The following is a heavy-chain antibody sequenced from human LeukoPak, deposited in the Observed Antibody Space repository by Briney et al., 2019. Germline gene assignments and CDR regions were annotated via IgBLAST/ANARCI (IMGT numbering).Heavy chain of an antibody. CDR3: ARTYYDSSGYCFDY. V-gene: IGHV1-2*02. J-gene: IGHJ4*02. Sequence: GASVKVSCKASGYTFTGYYMLWVRQAPGQGLEWMGWINPNSGGTNYAQKFQGRVTMTRDTSISTAYMELSRLRSDDTAVYYCARTYYDSSGYCFDYWGQGTLVTVSS. CDR2: INPNSGGT. CDR1: GYTFTGYY. D-gene: IGHD3-22*01.